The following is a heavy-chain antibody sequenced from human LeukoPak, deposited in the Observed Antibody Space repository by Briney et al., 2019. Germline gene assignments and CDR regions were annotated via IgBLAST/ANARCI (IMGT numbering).Heavy chain of an antibody. V-gene: IGHV3-7*01. CDR2: IKQDGSEK. J-gene: IGHJ2*01. CDR3: ARQPISSRDFYWYFDL. Sequence: GGSLRLSCAASGFIFSSYWMSWVRQAPGKRLEWVANIKQDGSEKYYVDSVKGRFTISRDNAKNSLYLQMNSLRAEDTAVYYCARQPISSRDFYWYFDLWGRGTLVTVSS. CDR1: GFIFSSYW. D-gene: IGHD3-3*02.